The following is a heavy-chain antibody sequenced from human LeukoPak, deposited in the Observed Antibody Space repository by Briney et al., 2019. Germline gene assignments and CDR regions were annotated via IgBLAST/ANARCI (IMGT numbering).Heavy chain of an antibody. CDR2: ISGGTT. V-gene: IGHV3-49*03. CDR3: SRGSGWLSVY. J-gene: IGHJ4*02. D-gene: IGHD6-19*01. CDR1: GFTFGDYL. Sequence: GGSLRLSCTASGFTFGDYLMSWFRQAPGKGLEWIGFISGGTTEYAASVKGGFTISRDDSTSIAYLQMNSLTTEDTAVYYCSRGSGWLSVYWGQGTLVTVSS.